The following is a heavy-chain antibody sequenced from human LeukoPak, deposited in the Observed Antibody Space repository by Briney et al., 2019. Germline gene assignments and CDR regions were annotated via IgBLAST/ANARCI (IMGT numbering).Heavy chain of an antibody. CDR1: GFTFSSYG. J-gene: IGHJ6*02. Sequence: GGSLRLSRAASGFTFSSYGMHWVRQAPGKGLEWVAFIRYDGSNKYYADSVKGRFTFSRDNSKNTLYLQMNSLRAEDTAVYYCAKDLWGASEGALWFGEPNYYYYGMDVWGQGTTVTVSS. CDR2: IRYDGSNK. CDR3: AKDLWGASEGALWFGEPNYYYYGMDV. D-gene: IGHD3-10*01. V-gene: IGHV3-30*02.